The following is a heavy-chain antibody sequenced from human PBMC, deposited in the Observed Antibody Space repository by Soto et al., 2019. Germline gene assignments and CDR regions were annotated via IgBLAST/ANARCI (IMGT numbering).Heavy chain of an antibody. J-gene: IGHJ5*02. V-gene: IGHV1-3*01. D-gene: IGHD2-8*01. CDR3: ASSYGTSSTSNWFDP. CDR2: INGGNGNT. Sequence: ASVKVSCKASGYIFTNYAMHWVRQAPGQRLEWMGRINGGNGNTEYSEKLQGRVTVTRDKSASTAYMELSSLRSEDSAIYYCASSYGTSSTSNWFDPWGQGTVVTVSS. CDR1: GYIFTNYA.